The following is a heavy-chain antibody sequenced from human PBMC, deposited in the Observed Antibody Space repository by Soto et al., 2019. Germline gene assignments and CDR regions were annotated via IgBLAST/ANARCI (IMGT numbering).Heavy chain of an antibody. V-gene: IGHV3-30-3*01. D-gene: IGHD4-17*01. Sequence: QVQLVESGGGVVQPGRSLRLSCAASGFTFSSYAMHWVRQAPGKGLEWVAVISYDGSNKYYADSVKGRFTISRDNSKNTLYLQMNSLSAEDTAVYYCAREDGDYPLSIGLGFDYWGQGTLVTVSS. CDR2: ISYDGSNK. J-gene: IGHJ4*02. CDR3: AREDGDYPLSIGLGFDY. CDR1: GFTFSSYA.